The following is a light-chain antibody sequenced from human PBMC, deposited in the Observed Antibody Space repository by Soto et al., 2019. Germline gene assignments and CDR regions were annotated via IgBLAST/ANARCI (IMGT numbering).Light chain of an antibody. J-gene: IGKJ4*01. Sequence: DAQMTQSPSSLSASVGDTVTITCRASQEVGSWLAWYQQKPGKAPKSLIYGASTLKSGVPSRFSGSGSGTEFTLTITSLQPEDFATYYCHQYNYYPRTFGGGTKVEIK. V-gene: IGKV1D-16*01. CDR2: GAS. CDR1: QEVGSW. CDR3: HQYNYYPRT.